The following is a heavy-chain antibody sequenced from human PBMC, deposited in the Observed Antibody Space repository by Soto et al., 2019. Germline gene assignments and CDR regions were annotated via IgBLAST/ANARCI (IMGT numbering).Heavy chain of an antibody. CDR1: GGSFSGHY. Sequence: SETLSLTCAVYGGSFSGHYWSWVRQPPEKGLEWIGGTYHSGSTNYNPSLKSRVTISVDKSKNQFSLKVKSVTAADTAVYYCMRHARGRPSVTTVSRDPWGQGMMVTSPQ. CDR3: MRHARGRPSVTTVSRDP. D-gene: IGHD4-17*01. J-gene: IGHJ5*02. V-gene: IGHV4-34*01. CDR2: TYHSGST.